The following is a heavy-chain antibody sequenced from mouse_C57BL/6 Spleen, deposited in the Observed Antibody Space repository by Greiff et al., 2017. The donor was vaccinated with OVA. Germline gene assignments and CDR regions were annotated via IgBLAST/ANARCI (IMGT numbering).Heavy chain of an antibody. D-gene: IGHD3-2*02. V-gene: IGHV1-9*01. CDR1: GYTFTGYW. CDR3: ARQDSSGSYFDY. Sequence: VQLQQSGAELMKPGASVKLSCKATGYTFTGYWIEWVKQRPGHGLEWIGEILPGSGSTNYNQKFKGKSTLTVDKSSSTAYMQLSSLTSEDSAVYYCARQDSSGSYFDYWGQGTTLTVSS. J-gene: IGHJ2*01. CDR2: ILPGSGST.